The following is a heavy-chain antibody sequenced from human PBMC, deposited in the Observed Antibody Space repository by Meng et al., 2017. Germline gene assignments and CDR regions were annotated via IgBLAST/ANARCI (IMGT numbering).Heavy chain of an antibody. CDR1: GGTFSSYA. Sequence: QVQLVSFGGEGKKPGSSGKVPCKASGGTFSSYAISWVRQAPGQGLEWMGGIIPIFGTANYAQKFQGRVTITADKSTSTAYMELSSLRSEDTAVYYCARDKRPSSNWYGNWFDPWGQGTLVTVSS. V-gene: IGHV1-69*06. J-gene: IGHJ5*02. CDR2: IIPIFGTA. D-gene: IGHD6-13*01. CDR3: ARDKRPSSNWYGNWFDP.